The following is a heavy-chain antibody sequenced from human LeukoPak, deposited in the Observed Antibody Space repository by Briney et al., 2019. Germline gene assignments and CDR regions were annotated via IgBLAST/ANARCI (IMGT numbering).Heavy chain of an antibody. J-gene: IGHJ5*02. V-gene: IGHV1-2*02. D-gene: IGHD1-26*01. CDR2: INPNSGGT. Sequence: GASVKVSCKASGYTFTGYYMHWVRQAPGQGLEWMGWINPNSGGTNYAQKFQGRVTMTRDTSISTAYMELSRLRSDDTAVYYCARTIVVGRGATLNWFDPWGQGTLVTVSS. CDR3: ARTIVVGRGATLNWFDP. CDR1: GYTFTGYY.